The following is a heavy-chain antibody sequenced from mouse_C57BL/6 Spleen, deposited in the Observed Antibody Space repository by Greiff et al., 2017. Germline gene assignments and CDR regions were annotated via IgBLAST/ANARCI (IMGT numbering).Heavy chain of an antibody. CDR1: GFTFSSYA. CDR3: TREDITTVFDY. CDR2: ISSGGDYI. Sequence: EVMLVESGEGLVKPGGSLKLSCAASGFTFSSYAMSWVRQTPEKRLEWVAYISSGGDYIYYADTVKGRFTISRDNARNTLYLQMSSLKSEDTAMYYCTREDITTVFDYWRQGTTPTVSS. D-gene: IGHD1-1*01. V-gene: IGHV5-9-1*02. J-gene: IGHJ2*01.